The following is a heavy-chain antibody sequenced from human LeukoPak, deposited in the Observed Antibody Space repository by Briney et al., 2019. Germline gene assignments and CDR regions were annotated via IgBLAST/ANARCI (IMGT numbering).Heavy chain of an antibody. J-gene: IGHJ5*02. V-gene: IGHV3-30*18. CDR2: ISYDGSNK. D-gene: IGHD6-19*01. CDR1: GFTFSSYG. CDR3: AKDSPPFERAVAGIGNWFDP. Sequence: GRSLRLSCAASGFTFSSYGMHWVRQAPGKGLEWVAVISYDGSNKYYADSVKGRFTISRDNSKNTLYLQMNRLRAEDTAVYYCAKDSPPFERAVAGIGNWFDPWGQGTLVTVSS.